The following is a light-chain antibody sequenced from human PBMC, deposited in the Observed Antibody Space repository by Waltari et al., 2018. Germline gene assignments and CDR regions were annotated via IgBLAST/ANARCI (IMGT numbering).Light chain of an antibody. CDR3: QQYYSTLYT. CDR2: WAS. J-gene: IGKJ2*01. Sequence: DIVMTQSPDSLAVSLGESATINFKSSPSVLYSSNNKNYLAWYQQKPGQPPKLLIYWASTRESGVPDRFSGSGSGTDFTLTISSLQAEDVAVYYCQQYYSTLYTFGQGTKLEIK. CDR1: PSVLYSSNNKNY. V-gene: IGKV4-1*01.